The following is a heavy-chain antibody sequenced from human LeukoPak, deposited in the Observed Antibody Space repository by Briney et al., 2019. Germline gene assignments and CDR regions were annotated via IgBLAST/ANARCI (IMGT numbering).Heavy chain of an antibody. CDR3: ARGRYGLLSGYDY. CDR2: MNPNSGDT. Sequence: ASVNVSCKASGYIFTGYYVHWVRQAPGQGLEWMGWMNPNSGDTNYAQKFQGRVTMTRDTSITTAYMELSSLTSDDAAVYYCARGRYGLLSGYDYWGQGAMPTVSS. V-gene: IGHV1-2*02. J-gene: IGHJ4*02. D-gene: IGHD3-22*01. CDR1: GYIFTGYY.